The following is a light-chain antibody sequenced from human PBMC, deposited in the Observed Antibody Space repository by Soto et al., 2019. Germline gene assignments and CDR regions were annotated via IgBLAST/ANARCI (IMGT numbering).Light chain of an antibody. CDR1: GSVLAIHNY. Sequence: QSALTQPASMSRSPGQSMPISCTGNGSVLAIHNYVSLYSQQLGKSLKAMIYQVTNRPSGVSNRFSGSRSGNTASLTISGLQAEDEADYYCSSYTDSSNYVFGTGTKVTVL. V-gene: IGLV2-14*01. J-gene: IGLJ1*01. CDR3: SSYTDSSNYV. CDR2: QVT.